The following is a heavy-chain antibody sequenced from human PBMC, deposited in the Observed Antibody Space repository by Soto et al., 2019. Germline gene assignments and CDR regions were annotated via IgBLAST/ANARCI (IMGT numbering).Heavy chain of an antibody. D-gene: IGHD2-2*01. V-gene: IGHV3-33*08. J-gene: IGHJ5*02. CDR1: GFTFSNFG. Sequence: QVQLVESGGGVVQPGKSLRLSCAASGFTFSNFGMHWVRQAPGKGLEWVAAVWYDGSREFYADSVKGRFTISRDNSKNMLYLQMNSLRAEDSAVYYCARAEGRTNGSYFDPWGQGTLVNGPS. CDR3: ARAEGRTNGSYFDP. CDR2: VWYDGSRE.